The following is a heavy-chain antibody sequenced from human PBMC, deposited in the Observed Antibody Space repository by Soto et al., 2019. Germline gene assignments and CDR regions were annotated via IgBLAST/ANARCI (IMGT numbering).Heavy chain of an antibody. D-gene: IGHD6-19*01. CDR1: GFTVSSNY. CDR3: ARDFAVGGPTINYYYGMDV. J-gene: IGHJ6*02. V-gene: IGHV3-66*01. Sequence: SLRLSCAASGFTVSSNYMSWVRQAPGKGLEWISIIYSAGNTYYADSVKGRFTISRDNSKNTLYLQMNSLGAEDTAVYYCARDFAVGGPTINYYYGMDVWGQGTTVTVSS. CDR2: IYSAGNT.